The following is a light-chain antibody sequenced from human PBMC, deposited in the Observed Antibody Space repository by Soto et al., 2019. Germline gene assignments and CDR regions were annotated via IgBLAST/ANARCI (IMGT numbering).Light chain of an antibody. CDR2: GNN. J-gene: IGLJ3*02. Sequence: QSVLTQPPSVSGAPGQRVTISCTWGSHNIAARYDVHWYQQLPGTAPKLLIYGNNNRPSGVPDRFSGSKSAISASLVITGLQADDEADYYCQSYDNSLTEWVFGGGTKLTVL. CDR3: QSYDNSLTEWV. V-gene: IGLV1-40*01. CDR1: SHNIAARYD.